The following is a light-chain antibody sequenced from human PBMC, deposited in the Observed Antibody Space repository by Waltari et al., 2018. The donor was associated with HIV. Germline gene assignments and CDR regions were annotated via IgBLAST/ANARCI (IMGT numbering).Light chain of an antibody. CDR2: EVS. CDR1: NSDIAVYNF. V-gene: IGLV2-14*01. CDR3: SSYRNSRTWV. Sequence: QSALPQPASVSGSPGQWITISCTGTNSDIAVYNFVSWYQPHPGKAPKLIIFEVSNRPSGVSDRFSGSKSGNTASLTISGLQAEDEADYYCSSYRNSRTWVFGGGTKLTVL. J-gene: IGLJ3*02.